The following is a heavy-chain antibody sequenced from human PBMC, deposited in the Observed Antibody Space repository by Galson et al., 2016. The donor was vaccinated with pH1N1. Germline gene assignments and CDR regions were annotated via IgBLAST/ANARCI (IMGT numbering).Heavy chain of an antibody. D-gene: IGHD6-19*01. CDR3: SRVRASGWPNYYGMDL. CDR2: TYYRSTWSN. CDR1: GDSVSSNRVA. J-gene: IGHJ6*02. Sequence: CAISGDSVSSNRVAWHWIRQSPSRGLEWLGTTYYRSTWSNDYAVSVKSRITINPDTSKNRFSLQLDSVTPEDTAVYYCSRVRASGWPNYYGMDLWGQGTTVTVSS. V-gene: IGHV6-1*01.